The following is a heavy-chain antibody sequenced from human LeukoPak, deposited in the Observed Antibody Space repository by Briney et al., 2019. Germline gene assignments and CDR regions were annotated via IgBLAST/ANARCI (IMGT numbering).Heavy chain of an antibody. V-gene: IGHV1-69*13. Sequence: SVKVSCKASGGTFANYAIPWVRKAPGQGLEWMGGIIPIFGTGHSAQKFQGRLTITADESTRTTYMELSSLRSEDTAVYYCAKGHDDFRQFDFWGQGTLVIVSS. CDR2: IIPIFGTG. J-gene: IGHJ4*02. CDR1: GGTFANYA. D-gene: IGHD3-3*01. CDR3: AKGHDDFRQFDF.